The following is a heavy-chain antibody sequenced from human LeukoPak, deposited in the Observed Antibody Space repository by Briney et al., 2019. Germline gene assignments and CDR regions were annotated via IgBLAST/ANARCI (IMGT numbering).Heavy chain of an antibody. CDR2: INAGNGNT. J-gene: IGHJ3*02. CDR1: GYTFTSYA. Sequence: ASVKVSCKASGYTFTSYAMHLVRQAPGQRLEWMGWINAGNGNTKYSQKFQGRVTITRDTSASTAYMELSSLRSEDTAVYYCARVGAEGAFDIWGQGTMVTVSS. V-gene: IGHV1-3*01. D-gene: IGHD1-26*01. CDR3: ARVGAEGAFDI.